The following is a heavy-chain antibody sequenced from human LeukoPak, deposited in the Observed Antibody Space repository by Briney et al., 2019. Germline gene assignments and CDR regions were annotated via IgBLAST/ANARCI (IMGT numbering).Heavy chain of an antibody. D-gene: IGHD2-2*01. V-gene: IGHV3-43*01. Sequence: PGGSLRLPCAASGFTFDDYTMHWVRQAPGKGLEWVSLISWDGGSTYYADSVKGRFTISRDNNKNSLYLQMSSLRTEDTALYYCAKARYCSSTSCPDNWFDPWGQGTLVTVSS. CDR2: ISWDGGST. CDR3: AKARYCSSTSCPDNWFDP. CDR1: GFTFDDYT. J-gene: IGHJ5*02.